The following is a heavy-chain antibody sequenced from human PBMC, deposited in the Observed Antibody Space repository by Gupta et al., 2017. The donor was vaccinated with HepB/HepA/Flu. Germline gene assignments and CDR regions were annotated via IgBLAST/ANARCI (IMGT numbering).Heavy chain of an antibody. CDR1: GSTFDDNA. Sequence: EVQLVDSGGGLVQPGSSLRLSLAASGSTFDDNAMDWVRQGPGKGLEWVSGISWNSGSIGYADAVKGRFTISRDNAKNSLYLQMYSLRAEDTALYYCAKPRSGSYPDALDIWGQGTMVTVSS. CDR2: ISWNSGSI. V-gene: IGHV3-9*01. D-gene: IGHD1-26*01. CDR3: AKPRSGSYPDALDI. J-gene: IGHJ3*02.